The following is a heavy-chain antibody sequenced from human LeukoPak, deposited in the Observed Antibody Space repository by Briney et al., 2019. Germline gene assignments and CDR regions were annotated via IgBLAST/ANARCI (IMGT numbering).Heavy chain of an antibody. CDR2: INSDGSGT. J-gene: IGHJ4*02. D-gene: IGHD5-18*01. CDR3: ARVWENSHGYGY. Sequence: PGGSLRLSCAASGFTFNSYWMHWVRQAPGKGLVWVSRINSDGSGTSDADFVKGRFTISRDNSKNTLYLQMNSLRAEDTAVYYCARVWENSHGYGYWGQGTLVTVSS. V-gene: IGHV3-74*01. CDR1: GFTFNSYW.